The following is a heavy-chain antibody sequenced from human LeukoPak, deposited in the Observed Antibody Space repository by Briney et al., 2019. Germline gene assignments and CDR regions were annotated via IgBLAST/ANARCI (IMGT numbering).Heavy chain of an antibody. CDR3: ARIRRDSGDWYADDY. D-gene: IGHD6-19*01. J-gene: IGHJ4*02. CDR1: DGSISSFC. Sequence: SETLSLSCSASDGSISSFCWSWIRQPAGKGLEWIGRICSSEDTNYNPSLKSRVTMSVDTSQNPFSLRLTSVTAADTAIYYCARIRRDSGDWYADDYWGQGTLVTVSS. V-gene: IGHV4-4*07. CDR2: ICSSEDT.